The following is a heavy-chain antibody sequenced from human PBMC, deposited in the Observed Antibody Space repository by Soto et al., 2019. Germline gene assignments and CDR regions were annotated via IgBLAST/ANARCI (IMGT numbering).Heavy chain of an antibody. CDR2: ISGRGGST. CDR1: GFTCSSYP. J-gene: IGHJ5*02. Sequence: AGRSLRLSSAASGFTCSSYPMSWVRQAPGKGLEWVSAISGRGGSTYYADSVKGRFTISRVNSKNTLYLQMNSLRAEDTAVYYCAKKVVGKVPAAIGWFDPWGQGTLVTVSS. D-gene: IGHD2-2*02. CDR3: AKKVVGKVPAAIGWFDP. V-gene: IGHV3-23*01.